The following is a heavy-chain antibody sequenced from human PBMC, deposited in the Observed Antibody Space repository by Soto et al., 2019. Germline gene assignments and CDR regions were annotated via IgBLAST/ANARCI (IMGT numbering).Heavy chain of an antibody. J-gene: IGHJ6*02. CDR3: ARPGDQLPGVSFYYYYGMDV. CDR2: ISGSGDST. CDR1: ELTFSSDA. V-gene: IGHV3-23*01. Sequence: GGSLRLSCAASELTFSSDAMTWVRQAPGKGLEWVSVISGSGDSTYYADSVKGRFTISRDNSKNTLYLQMNSLRAEGTAVYYCARPGDQLPGVSFYYYYGMDVWGQGTTVTVSS. D-gene: IGHD2-2*01.